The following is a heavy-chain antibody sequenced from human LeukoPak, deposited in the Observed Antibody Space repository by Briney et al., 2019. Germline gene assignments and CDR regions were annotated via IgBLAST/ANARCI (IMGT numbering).Heavy chain of an antibody. CDR2: ISYDGSNK. V-gene: IGHV3-30*04. CDR1: GFIFSSYA. CDR3: ARGDRSGYYSPDF. Sequence: PGRSLRLSCAASGFIFSSYAILWVRQAPGKGLEWLALISYDGSNKYYADSLKGRFTISRDNSKNTLYLQMNSLRAEDTAVYYCARGDRSGYYSPDFWGQGTLVTVSS. J-gene: IGHJ4*02. D-gene: IGHD3-22*01.